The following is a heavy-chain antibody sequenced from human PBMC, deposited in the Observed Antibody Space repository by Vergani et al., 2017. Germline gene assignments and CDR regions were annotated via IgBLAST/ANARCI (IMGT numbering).Heavy chain of an antibody. CDR1: GYTFTSYG. CDR2: ISTYNGNT. CDR3: ARERAVGKQGGYTSGY. Sequence: QVQLVQSGAEVKKPGASVKVSCKASGYTFTSYGISWVRQAPGQGLEWMGWISTYNGNTNYAQKLQGRVTMTTDTSTSTAYMELRSLRSDDTAVYYCARERAVGKQGGYTSGYCSQGSLVTVYS. V-gene: IGHV1-18*01. D-gene: IGHD6-19*01. J-gene: IGHJ4*02.